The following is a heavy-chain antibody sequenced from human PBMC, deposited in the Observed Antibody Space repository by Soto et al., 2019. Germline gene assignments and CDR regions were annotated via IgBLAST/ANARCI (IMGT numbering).Heavy chain of an antibody. CDR1: GFTFSSNA. J-gene: IGHJ4*02. Sequence: GGSLRLSCAASGFTFSSNAMTWVRQAPGKGLEWVSGISGNGGSTYYADSVKGRFTISRDNSKNTLYLQMNSLRAEDTAVYYCAKDRTQGPYWGQGTLVTVSS. V-gene: IGHV3-23*01. CDR3: AKDRTQGPY. CDR2: ISGNGGST.